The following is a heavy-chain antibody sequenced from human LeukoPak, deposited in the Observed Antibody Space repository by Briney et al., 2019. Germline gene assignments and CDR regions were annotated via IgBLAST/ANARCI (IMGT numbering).Heavy chain of an antibody. CDR2: INPRGGST. CDR3: ARMSFLKQRTPPRPDDAFDI. V-gene: IGHV1-46*01. J-gene: IGHJ3*02. D-gene: IGHD6-6*01. Sequence: ASVKVSCKASGYTITSYYMHWVRQAPGQGLEWMGIINPRGGSTSYAQKFQGRVTMTRDTSTSTVYMELSSLRSEDTAVYYCARMSFLKQRTPPRPDDAFDIWGQGTMITVSS. CDR1: GYTITSYY.